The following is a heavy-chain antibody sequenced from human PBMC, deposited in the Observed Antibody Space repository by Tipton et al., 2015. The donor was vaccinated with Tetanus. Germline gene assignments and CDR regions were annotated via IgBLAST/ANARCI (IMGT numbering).Heavy chain of an antibody. Sequence: LRLSCTVSGGSISSSSYYWGWIRQPPGKGLEWIGSIYYSGSTYYNPSLKSRVTISVDTSKNQFSLKLSSVTAAGTAVYYCASTIESAAANWYFDLWGRGTLVTVSS. CDR2: IYYSGST. CDR1: GGSISSSSYY. V-gene: IGHV4-39*01. J-gene: IGHJ2*01. D-gene: IGHD2-2*01. CDR3: ASTIESAAANWYFDL.